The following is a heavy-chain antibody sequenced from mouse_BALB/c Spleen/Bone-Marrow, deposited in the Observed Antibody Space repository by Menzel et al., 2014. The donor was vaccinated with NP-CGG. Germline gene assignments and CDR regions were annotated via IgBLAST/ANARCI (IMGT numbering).Heavy chain of an antibody. V-gene: IGHV14-3*02. J-gene: IGHJ2*01. Sequence: EVKLVESGAELVKPGASVKLSCTASGFNIKDTYMHWVKQRPEQGLEWIGRIDPANGNTKYDPKFQGEATITADTSSNTAYLQLSSLTSEDTAVYYCASYVYGYYFDYWGQGTTLTVSS. CDR3: ASYVYGYYFDY. CDR2: IDPANGNT. CDR1: GFNIKDTY. D-gene: IGHD2-2*01.